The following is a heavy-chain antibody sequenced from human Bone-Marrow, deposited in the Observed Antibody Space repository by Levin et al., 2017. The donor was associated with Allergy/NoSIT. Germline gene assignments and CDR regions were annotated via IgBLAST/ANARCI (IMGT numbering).Heavy chain of an antibody. J-gene: IGHJ5*02. Sequence: ASVKVSCQASGYTFTDYTTYFMHWLRQAPGQGLEWMGWINPNTGDTRYARKFQGRVTMTTDTSTSTAYMELRSLRSDDTAIYYCARDTGREFGDYAGWFDAWGQGTLVPVSS. D-gene: IGHD4-17*01. CDR2: INPNTGDT. V-gene: IGHV1-2*02. CDR3: ARDTGREFGDYAGWFDA. CDR1: GYTFTDYTTYF.